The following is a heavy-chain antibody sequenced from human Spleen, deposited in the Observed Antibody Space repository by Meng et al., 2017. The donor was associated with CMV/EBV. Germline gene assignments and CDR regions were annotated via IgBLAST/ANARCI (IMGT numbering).Heavy chain of an antibody. J-gene: IGHJ6*02. Sequence: GESLKISCAASGFTFSSYDMHWVRQATGKGLEWVSAIGTAGDTYYPGSVKGRFTISRENAKNSSYLQMNSLRAGDTAVYYCARGGYYDFWSGYRQYGMDVWGQGTTVTVSS. CDR3: ARGGYYDFWSGYRQYGMDV. V-gene: IGHV3-13*01. CDR1: GFTFSSYD. D-gene: IGHD3-3*01. CDR2: IGTAGDT.